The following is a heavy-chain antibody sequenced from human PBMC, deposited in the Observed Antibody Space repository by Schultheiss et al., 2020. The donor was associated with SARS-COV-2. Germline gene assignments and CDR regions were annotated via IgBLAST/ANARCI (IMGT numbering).Heavy chain of an antibody. V-gene: IGHV4-59*08. CDR3: AIQGAGLDY. J-gene: IGHJ4*02. CDR1: GGSISIYY. CDR2: IYYSGST. D-gene: IGHD3-16*01. Sequence: SETLSLTCTVSGGSISIYYWSWIRQPPGKGLEWIGYIYYSGSTNYNPSLKSRVTISVDTSKNQFSLKLSSVTAADTAVYYCAIQGAGLDYWGQGTLVTVSS.